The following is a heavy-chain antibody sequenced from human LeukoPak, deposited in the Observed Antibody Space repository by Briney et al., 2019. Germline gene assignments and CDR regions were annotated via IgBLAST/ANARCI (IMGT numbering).Heavy chain of an antibody. Sequence: GGSLRLSCAASGFTFSSYAMSWVRQAPGKGLEWVSYISSSSSTIYYADSVKGRFTISRDNAKNSLYLQMNSLRAEDTAVYYCAREVGYSSSWDDYWGQGTLVTVSS. CDR1: GFTFSSYA. CDR3: AREVGYSSSWDDY. J-gene: IGHJ4*02. V-gene: IGHV3-48*04. CDR2: ISSSSSTI. D-gene: IGHD6-13*01.